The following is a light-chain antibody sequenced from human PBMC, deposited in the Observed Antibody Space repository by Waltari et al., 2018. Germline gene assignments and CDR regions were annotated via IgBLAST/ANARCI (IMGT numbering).Light chain of an antibody. V-gene: IGKV3-15*01. Sequence: EIVMTQSPATLSVSLGERATLSCRASQSVGSNYLAWYQQTPGQAPRLLISSASTRATGFPARFSGSGSGTEFTLTISSLQSEDFAIYYCQQYNNWPWTFGQGTKVEI. J-gene: IGKJ1*01. CDR1: QSVGSN. CDR3: QQYNNWPWT. CDR2: SAS.